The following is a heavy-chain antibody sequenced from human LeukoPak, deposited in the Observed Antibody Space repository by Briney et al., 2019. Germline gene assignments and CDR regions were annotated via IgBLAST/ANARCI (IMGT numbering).Heavy chain of an antibody. CDR2: ISSSSSYI. D-gene: IGHD3-22*01. V-gene: IGHV3-21*01. CDR3: ARYYYDSSGLRFDP. CDR1: GFTLSSYS. Sequence: GGSLRLSCAASGFTLSSYSMNWVRQAPGKGLEWVSSISSSSSYIYYADSVKGRFTISRDNAKNLLYLQMNSLRAEDTAVYYCARYYYDSSGLRFDPWGQGTLVTVSS. J-gene: IGHJ5*02.